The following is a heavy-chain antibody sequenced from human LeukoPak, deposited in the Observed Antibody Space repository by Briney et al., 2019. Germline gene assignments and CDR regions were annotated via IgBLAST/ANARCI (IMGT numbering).Heavy chain of an antibody. CDR1: SGSISSYY. V-gene: IGHV4-59*01. CDR3: ARDVRDYDFWSGTWYFDL. CDR2: NYYSGST. Sequence: TSDPLSLTCTLSSGSISSYYWSWIRQPPGKALEWIGYNYYSGSTNYNHSLKSRVTISVDTSKSQFSLKLSSVTAADKAVYYCARDVRDYDFWSGTWYFDLWGRGTVVSVS. D-gene: IGHD3-3*01. J-gene: IGHJ2*01.